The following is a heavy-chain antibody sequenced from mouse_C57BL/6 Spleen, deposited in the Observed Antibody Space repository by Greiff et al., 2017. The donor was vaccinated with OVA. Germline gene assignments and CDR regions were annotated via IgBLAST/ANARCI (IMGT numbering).Heavy chain of an antibody. CDR1: GYSFTGYF. V-gene: IGHV1-20*01. D-gene: IGHD1-1*01. CDR2: INPYNGDT. Sequence: VQLQQSGPELVKPGDSVKISCKASGYSFTGYFMNWVMQSHGKSLEWIGRINPYNGDTFYNQKFKGKATLTVDKSSSTAHMELRSLTSEDSAVYYCARSREGSSYVYYCDYWGQGTTLTVSS. CDR3: ARSREGSSYVYYCDY. J-gene: IGHJ2*01.